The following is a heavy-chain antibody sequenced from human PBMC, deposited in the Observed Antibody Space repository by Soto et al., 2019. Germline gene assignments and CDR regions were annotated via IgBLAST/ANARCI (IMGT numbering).Heavy chain of an antibody. Sequence: QVQLVQSGAEVKKPGASVKVSCKTSGYTFTSYDINWVRQATGQGLEWMGWMNSNNGNPGYAQKFQGRVTVTRDTSIRTVYMELSSLRSDDTAVYYCATSRYCTNGVCPFGYWGQGTLVTVSS. CDR1: GYTFTSYD. CDR2: MNSNNGNP. D-gene: IGHD2-8*01. CDR3: ATSRYCTNGVCPFGY. J-gene: IGHJ4*02. V-gene: IGHV1-8*01.